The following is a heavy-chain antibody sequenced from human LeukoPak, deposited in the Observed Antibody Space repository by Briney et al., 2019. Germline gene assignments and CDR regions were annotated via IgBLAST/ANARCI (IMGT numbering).Heavy chain of an antibody. V-gene: IGHV1-8*03. CDR1: GYTFTSYD. D-gene: IGHD6-19*01. Sequence: ASVKVSCKASGYTFTSYDNNWVRQATGQGLEWMGWMNPNSGNTGYAQKFQGRVTITRNTSISTAYMELSSLRSEDTAVYYCAGTVSTRMAGAFDIWGQGTMVTVSS. CDR2: MNPNSGNT. CDR3: AGTVSTRMAGAFDI. J-gene: IGHJ3*02.